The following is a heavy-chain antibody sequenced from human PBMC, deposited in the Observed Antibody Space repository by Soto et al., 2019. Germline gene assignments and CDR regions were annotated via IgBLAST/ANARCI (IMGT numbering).Heavy chain of an antibody. J-gene: IGHJ6*02. Sequence: GGSLRLSCAASGFTFSSYGMHWVRQAPGKGLEWVAVISGSGGSTYYADSVKGRFTISRDNSKNTLYLQMNSLRAEDTAVYYCAKDRDYSSDRDYYYYYGMDVWGQGTTVTVSS. CDR1: GFTFSSYG. D-gene: IGHD4-4*01. V-gene: IGHV3-23*01. CDR3: AKDRDYSSDRDYYYYYGMDV. CDR2: ISGSGGST.